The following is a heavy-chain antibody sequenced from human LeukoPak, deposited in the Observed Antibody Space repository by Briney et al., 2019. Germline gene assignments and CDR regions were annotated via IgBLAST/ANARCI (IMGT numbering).Heavy chain of an antibody. D-gene: IGHD4-17*01. V-gene: IGHV3-21*01. CDR2: ISSSSSYI. CDR1: GFTFSSYS. Sequence: GGSLRLSCAASGFTFSSYSMNWVRQAPGKGLEWVSSISSSSSYIYYADSVKGRFTISRDNAKNSLYLQMNSLRAEDTAVYYCAKRSTDDYGDYDYFDYWGQGTLVTVSS. CDR3: AKRSTDDYGDYDYFDY. J-gene: IGHJ4*02.